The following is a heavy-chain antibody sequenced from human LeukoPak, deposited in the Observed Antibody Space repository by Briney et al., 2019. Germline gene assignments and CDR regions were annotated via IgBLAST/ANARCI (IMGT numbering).Heavy chain of an antibody. V-gene: IGHV1-69*13. D-gene: IGHD3-10*01. CDR1: GGTFSSYA. Sequence: GASVAVSCKASGGTFSSYAISWVRQAPGQGLEWMGGIIPIFGTANYAQKFQGRVTITADESTSTAYMELSSLRSEDTAVYYCATHYGSGVPGAFDIWGQGTMVTVSS. CDR2: IIPIFGTA. CDR3: ATHYGSGVPGAFDI. J-gene: IGHJ3*02.